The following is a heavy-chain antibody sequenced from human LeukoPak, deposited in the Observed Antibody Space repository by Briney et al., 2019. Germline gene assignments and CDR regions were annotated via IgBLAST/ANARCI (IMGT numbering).Heavy chain of an antibody. CDR2: ISSSGSTI. CDR1: GLTFSRYE. CDR3: AGSSYYYYGMDV. Sequence: PGGSLRLSCAASGLTFSRYEMNWVRQAPGKGLEWVSYISSSGSTIYYADSVKGRFTISRDNAKNSLYLQMNSLKAEDTAVYYCAGSSYYYYGMDVWGQGTTVTVSS. J-gene: IGHJ6*02. D-gene: IGHD6-6*01. V-gene: IGHV3-48*03.